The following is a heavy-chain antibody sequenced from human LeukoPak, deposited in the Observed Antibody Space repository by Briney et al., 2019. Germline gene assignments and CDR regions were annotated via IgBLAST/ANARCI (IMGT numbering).Heavy chain of an antibody. CDR1: GYTFTSYA. D-gene: IGHD6-25*01. Sequence: ASVKVSCKASGYTFTSYAFSWVRQTPGQGLEWMGWISAYNGNTNYAQKLQDRVIMTTDTSTSTAYMELKSPRSDDTAVYYCARASLSGLDPWGQGTLVTVSS. CDR3: ARASLSGLDP. CDR2: ISAYNGNT. J-gene: IGHJ5*02. V-gene: IGHV1-18*01.